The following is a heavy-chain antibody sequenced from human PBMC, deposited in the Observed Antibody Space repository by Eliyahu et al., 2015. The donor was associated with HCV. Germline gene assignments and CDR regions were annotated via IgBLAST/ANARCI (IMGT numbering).Heavy chain of an antibody. V-gene: IGHV3-15*01. D-gene: IGHD1-26*01. CDR2: IRSKADGATT. CDR3: NTDTVVAAPDY. CDR1: GFXFTSAW. J-gene: IGHJ4*02. Sequence: EVQMVESGGGLVNPGGSLRLSCXASGFXFTSAWLXWVRQAPGKGLEWVARIRSKADGATTDYAALVKGRFTISRDDSISTFYLQMNNLKTDDTAVYYCNTDTVVAAPDYWGQGILVTVSS.